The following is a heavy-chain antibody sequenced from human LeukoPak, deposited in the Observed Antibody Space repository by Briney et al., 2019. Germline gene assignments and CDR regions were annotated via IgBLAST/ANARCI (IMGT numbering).Heavy chain of an antibody. J-gene: IGHJ6*04. V-gene: IGHV3-7*03. D-gene: IGHD3-10*01. CDR1: GFTFSSYW. CDR3: AREAGSGGYYHGMAV. CDR2: IKQDGSEK. Sequence: GGSLRLSCAASGFTFSSYWMSWVRQAPGKGLEWVANIKQDGSEKYYVDSVKGRFTISRDNAQNSLYLQLNSLKGEATDVYYCAREAGSGGYYHGMAVWGKGTTVTVSS.